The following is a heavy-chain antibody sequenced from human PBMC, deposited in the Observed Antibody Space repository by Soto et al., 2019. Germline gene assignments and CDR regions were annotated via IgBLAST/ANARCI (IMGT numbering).Heavy chain of an antibody. CDR1: GFTFNSFT. J-gene: IGHJ4*02. V-gene: IGHV3-30-3*01. Sequence: QVQLVESGGGVVQPGRSLRLSCGASGFTFNSFTMHWVRQAPGKGLEWVAVISYDGDNEYYADSVKGRFTISRDNSKNTLYLQMNGLRAEDTAVYYCARGIHYYFDYWGQGTLVTVSS. CDR2: ISYDGDNE. CDR3: ARGIHYYFDY.